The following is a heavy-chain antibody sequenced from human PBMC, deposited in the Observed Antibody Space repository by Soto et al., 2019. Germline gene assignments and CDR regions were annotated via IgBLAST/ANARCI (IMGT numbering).Heavy chain of an antibody. J-gene: IGHJ6*02. V-gene: IGHV3-33*01. CDR3: ARGSYSSAKVYYYYGMDV. CDR2: IWYDGSNK. D-gene: IGHD6-19*01. Sequence: PGGSLMLSCASSGFNVSSYVMHWVRQDPGKGLEWVAVIWYDGSNKYYAYSVKGRFTISRDNSKNTLYLQMNSLRAEDTAVYYCARGSYSSAKVYYYYGMDVWGQGTTVNVSS. CDR1: GFNVSSYV.